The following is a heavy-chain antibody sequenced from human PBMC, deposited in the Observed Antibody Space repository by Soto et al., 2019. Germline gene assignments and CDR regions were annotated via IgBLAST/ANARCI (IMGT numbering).Heavy chain of an antibody. CDR2: ISYDGSNK. Sequence: GGSLRLSCAASGFTFSSYAMHWVRQAPGKGLEWVAVISYDGSNKYYADSVKGRFTISRDNSKNTLYLQMNSLRAEDTAVYYCARDRGSGSYRAHHFDYWGQGTLVTVSS. V-gene: IGHV3-30-3*01. J-gene: IGHJ4*02. CDR3: ARDRGSGSYRAHHFDY. CDR1: GFTFSSYA. D-gene: IGHD3-10*01.